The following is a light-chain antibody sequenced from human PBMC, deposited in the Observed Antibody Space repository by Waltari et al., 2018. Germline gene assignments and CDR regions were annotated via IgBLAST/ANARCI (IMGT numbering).Light chain of an antibody. CDR3: QQYSGYPFT. J-gene: IGKJ3*01. CDR1: QKISIW. CDR2: DAS. V-gene: IGKV1-5*01. Sequence: DIHMTQSPSTLSASVGDRVTITCRASQKISIWLAWYQQRPGKAPKLLISDASFLQSGVPSRFSGSGSGTAFTLTISSLQPDDFAVYYCQQYSGYPFTFGPGTKVEIK.